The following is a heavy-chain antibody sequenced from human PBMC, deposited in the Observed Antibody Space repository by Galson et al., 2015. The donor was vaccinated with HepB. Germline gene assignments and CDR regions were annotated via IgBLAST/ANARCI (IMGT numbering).Heavy chain of an antibody. CDR3: ARDRSGTTRGEPAY. V-gene: IGHV1-18*01. D-gene: IGHD1-7*01. CDR1: GFTFNSYG. CDR2: ISAYNGNT. J-gene: IGHJ4*02. Sequence: QSGAEVKKPGASLTVSCKASGFTFNSYGFTWVRQAPGQGLEWIGWISAYNGNTDYAQKSQGRVTMTTDTSTTTAYLDLGSLRSDDTAVYYCARDRSGTTRGEPAYWGQGTLVTVSS.